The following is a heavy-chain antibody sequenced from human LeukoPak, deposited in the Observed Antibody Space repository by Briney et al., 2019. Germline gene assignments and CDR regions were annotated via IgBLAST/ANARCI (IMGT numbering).Heavy chain of an antibody. J-gene: IGHJ5*02. CDR3: ARFSFGMKWFDP. CDR2: IYYSGST. V-gene: IGHV4-39*01. CDR1: GGSISSSSYY. D-gene: IGHD3-16*01. Sequence: SETLSLTCTVSGGSISSSSYYWGWIRQPPGKGLEWIGSIYYSGSTYYNPSLKSRVTISVDTSKNQFSLKLSSVTAADTAVYYCARFSFGMKWFDPWGQGTLVTVSS.